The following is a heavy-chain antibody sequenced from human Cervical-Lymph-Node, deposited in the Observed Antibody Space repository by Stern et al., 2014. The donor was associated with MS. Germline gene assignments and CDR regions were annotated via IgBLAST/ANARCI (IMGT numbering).Heavy chain of an antibody. D-gene: IGHD1-26*01. CDR2: ITVYNDDI. CDR1: GFDFNAFG. Sequence: QVQLVQSGTEMRRPGAWVKVSCKTSGFDFNAFGIFWVRQAPGQSLEWVGGITVYNDDIFAAQKFQDRVTASADTSTSTAYLELRDLTSDDTAVYYCARLNSGGGSTDFDVWGQGTLVTVSS. V-gene: IGHV1-18*04. CDR3: ARLNSGGGSTDFDV. J-gene: IGHJ4*02.